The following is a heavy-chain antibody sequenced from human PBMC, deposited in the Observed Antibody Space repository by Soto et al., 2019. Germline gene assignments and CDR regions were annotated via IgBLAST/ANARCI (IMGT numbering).Heavy chain of an antibody. D-gene: IGHD4-4*01. J-gene: IGHJ3*02. Sequence: ASVKVSCKVSGYTLTELSMHWVRQAPGKGLEWMGGFDPEDGETIYAQKFQGSVTMTEDTSTDTAYMELSSLRSEDTAVYYCATDGWATVTTWAFDIWGQGTMVTVSS. CDR3: ATDGWATVTTWAFDI. V-gene: IGHV1-24*01. CDR1: GYTLTELS. CDR2: FDPEDGET.